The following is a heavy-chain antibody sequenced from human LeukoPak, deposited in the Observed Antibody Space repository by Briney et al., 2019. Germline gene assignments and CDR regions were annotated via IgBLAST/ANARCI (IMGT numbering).Heavy chain of an antibody. D-gene: IGHD1-26*01. V-gene: IGHV3-7*01. CDR2: IKQDGSEK. J-gene: IGHJ4*02. Sequence: GGSLRLSCAASGFTFSSYWMSWFRQAPGKGLEWVANIKQDGSEKYYVDSVKGRFTISRDNAKNSLYLQMNSLRAEDTAVYYCAKEGKYSGSYFDYWGQGTLVTVSS. CDR3: AKEGKYSGSYFDY. CDR1: GFTFSSYW.